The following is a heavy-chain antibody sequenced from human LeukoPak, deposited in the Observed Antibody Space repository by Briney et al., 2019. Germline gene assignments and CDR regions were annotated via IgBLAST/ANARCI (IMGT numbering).Heavy chain of an antibody. J-gene: IGHJ4*02. CDR3: AKDLRYYDSSGYWAFDY. CDR1: GFTFSSYG. D-gene: IGHD3-22*01. Sequence: GGSLRLSCAASGFTFSSYGMHWVRQAPGKGLEWVAVISYDGSNKYYAGSLKGQFTISRDNSKNTLYLQVNSLGAEDTAVYYCAKDLRYYDSSGYWAFDYWGQGTLVTVSS. CDR2: ISYDGSNK. V-gene: IGHV3-30*18.